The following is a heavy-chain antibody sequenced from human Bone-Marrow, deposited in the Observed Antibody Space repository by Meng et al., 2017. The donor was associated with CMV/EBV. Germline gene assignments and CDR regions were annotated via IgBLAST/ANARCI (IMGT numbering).Heavy chain of an antibody. D-gene: IGHD2-15*01. CDR1: GFTFSSYA. V-gene: IGHV3-23*01. Sequence: GESLKISCAASGFTFSSYAMSWVRQAPGKGLEWVSAISGSGGSTYYADSVKGRFTISRDNAKNSLYLQMNSLRAEDTAVYYCAREPRIRGAFDIWGQGTMVTVSS. CDR2: ISGSGGST. CDR3: AREPRIRGAFDI. J-gene: IGHJ3*02.